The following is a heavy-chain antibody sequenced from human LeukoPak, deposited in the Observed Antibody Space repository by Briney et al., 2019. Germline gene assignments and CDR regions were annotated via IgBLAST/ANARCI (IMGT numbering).Heavy chain of an antibody. CDR1: GFTFSSYS. Sequence: GGSLRLSCAASGFTFSSYSMNWVRQAPGKGLEWLSYISVSSRNVIDYADSVQGRFTISRDDAKNSLYLQMNSLRAEDTAVYFCARDFGPRLYAFDVWGQGTMITVSS. CDR3: ARDFGPRLYAFDV. V-gene: IGHV3-48*04. CDR2: ISVSSRNVI. J-gene: IGHJ3*01. D-gene: IGHD3-16*01.